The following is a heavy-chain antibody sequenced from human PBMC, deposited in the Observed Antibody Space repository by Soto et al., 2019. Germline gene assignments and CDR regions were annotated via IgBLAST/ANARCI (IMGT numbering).Heavy chain of an antibody. CDR2: ISQSGSSK. J-gene: IGHJ6*02. Sequence: GGSLRLSCAASGFTFSGDGMNWVRQAPGKGLEWISYISQSGSSKYYADSVRGRFTISRDNAKNSLYLQMNSLRGDDSAVYFCARETCVVVSATVQYFFGMDVWGQGTTVTVSS. D-gene: IGHD2-15*01. V-gene: IGHV3-48*03. CDR1: GFTFSGDG. CDR3: ARETCVVVSATVQYFFGMDV.